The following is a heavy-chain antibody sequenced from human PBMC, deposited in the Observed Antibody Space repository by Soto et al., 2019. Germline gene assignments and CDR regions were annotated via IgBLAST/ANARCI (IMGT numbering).Heavy chain of an antibody. CDR3: ARRYYDSSGYHSGYYYGMDV. J-gene: IGHJ6*02. Sequence: PGGSLRLSCAASGFTFNSYAMHWVREAPGKGLEWVAIISYDGSIKYYADSVKGRFTISRDNSKNTLYLQMSSPRIEDTAVYYCARRYYDSSGYHSGYYYGMDVWGQGTTVTVSS. CDR1: GFTFNSYA. D-gene: IGHD3-22*01. CDR2: ISYDGSIK. V-gene: IGHV3-30-3*01.